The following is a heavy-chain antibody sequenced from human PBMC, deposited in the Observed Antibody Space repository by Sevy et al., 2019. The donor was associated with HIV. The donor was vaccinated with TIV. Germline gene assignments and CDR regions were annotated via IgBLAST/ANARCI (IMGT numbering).Heavy chain of an antibody. CDR3: AKDSGGDFWSGYYMSNYYYYMDV. CDR1: VFTFSSYA. J-gene: IGHJ6*03. D-gene: IGHD3-3*01. V-gene: IGHV3-23*01. Sequence: GGSLRLSCAASVFTFSSYAMSWVRQAPGKGLEWVSAISGSGGSTYYADSVKGRFTISRDNSKNTLYLQMNSLRAEDTAVYYCAKDSGGDFWSGYYMSNYYYYMDVWGKGTTVTVSS. CDR2: ISGSGGST.